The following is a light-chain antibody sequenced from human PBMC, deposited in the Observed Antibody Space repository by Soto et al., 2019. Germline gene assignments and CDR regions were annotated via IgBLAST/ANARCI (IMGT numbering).Light chain of an antibody. CDR3: QQYKSFPWT. J-gene: IGKJ1*01. CDR2: AAS. Sequence: IQMTQSPSSLSASVGDRVTITCRASQGISKFLAWFQQKPGKAPKSLIYAASSLHSGVPSKFSGSGSGTDFTLTISSLQPEDSATYYCQQYKSFPWTFGQGTKVEIK. V-gene: IGKV1-16*02. CDR1: QGISKF.